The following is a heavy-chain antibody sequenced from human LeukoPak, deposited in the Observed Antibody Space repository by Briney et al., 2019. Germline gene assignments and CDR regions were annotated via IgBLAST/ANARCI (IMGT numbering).Heavy chain of an antibody. D-gene: IGHD3-3*01. CDR2: IKQDGSEK. J-gene: IGHJ4*02. V-gene: IGHV3-7*01. CDR3: ARVPRYDFWSGPWNYFDY. Sequence: PGGSLRLSCAASGFTFSSYWMSWVRQAPGKGLEWVANIKQDGSEKYYVDSVKGRFTISRDNAKNSLYLQMNSLRAEDTAVYYCARVPRYDFWSGPWNYFDYWGQGTLVTVSS. CDR1: GFTFSSYW.